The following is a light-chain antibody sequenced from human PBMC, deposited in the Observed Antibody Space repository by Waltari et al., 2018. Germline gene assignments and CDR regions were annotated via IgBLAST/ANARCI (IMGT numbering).Light chain of an antibody. CDR3: QVWDSNIDHGV. Sequence: VLTQPPSLSVAPGQTAQITCGRTHLYSYRVHWYRQKPGPAPVVVLYDNSDRPSGIPERFSGSNSGNTATLTISRVEAGDEADYYCQVWDSNIDHGVFGGGTKLTVL. J-gene: IGLJ3*02. CDR2: DNS. CDR1: HLYSYR. V-gene: IGLV3-21*02.